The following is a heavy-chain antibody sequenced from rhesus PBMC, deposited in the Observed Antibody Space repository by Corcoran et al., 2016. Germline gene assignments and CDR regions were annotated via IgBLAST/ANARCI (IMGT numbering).Heavy chain of an antibody. J-gene: IGHJ4*01. CDR2: ISNGGGST. CDR3: ARERISPYYFDY. D-gene: IGHD2-15*01. CDR1: GFTFSDYY. Sequence: EVQLVGSGGGLAKPGGSRRLSCAASGFTFSDYYMTWVRQAPGKGLEWVSRISNGGGSTWYADSVKGRFTISRENAKNTLYFQMNSLRAEDTAVYYCARERISPYYFDYWGQGVLVTVSS. V-gene: IGHV3-178*01.